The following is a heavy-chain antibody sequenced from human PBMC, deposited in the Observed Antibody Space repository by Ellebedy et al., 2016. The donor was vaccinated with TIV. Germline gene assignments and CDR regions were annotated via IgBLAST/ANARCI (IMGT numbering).Heavy chain of an antibody. CDR2: IDPSAGTT. Sequence: ASVKVSCKASGYTFTKYYLHWVRQAPGQGLEWMGVIDPSAGTTTSAETLQDRITLTRDTATSTAYMELSSLRSEDSAVYYCARDTVGEEKDIVVVPAADYYYGMDVWGQGTTVTVSS. CDR1: GYTFTKYY. D-gene: IGHD2-2*01. CDR3: ARDTVGEEKDIVVVPAADYYYGMDV. J-gene: IGHJ6*02. V-gene: IGHV1-46*04.